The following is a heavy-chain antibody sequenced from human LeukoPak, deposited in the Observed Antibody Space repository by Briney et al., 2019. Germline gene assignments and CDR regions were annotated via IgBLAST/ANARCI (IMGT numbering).Heavy chain of an antibody. V-gene: IGHV4-4*02. J-gene: IGHJ5*02. D-gene: IGHD4/OR15-4a*01. CDR2: IYHSGST. CDR1: GGSISSSNW. Sequence: SGTLSLTCAVSGGSISSSNWWSWVRQPRGKGLEWIGEIYHSGSTNYNPSLKSRVTISVDKSKNQFSLKLSSVTAADTAVYYCARARANYGPRDNWFDPWGQGTLVTVSS. CDR3: ARARANYGPRDNWFDP.